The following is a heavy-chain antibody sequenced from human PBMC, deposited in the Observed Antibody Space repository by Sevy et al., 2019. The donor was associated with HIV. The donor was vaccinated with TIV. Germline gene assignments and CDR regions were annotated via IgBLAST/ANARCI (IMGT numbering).Heavy chain of an antibody. CDR2: VWYDGSYK. CDR1: GFISSDYG. CDR3: ARDKLLPVMVSMVRGALSYYFDY. D-gene: IGHD3-10*01. Sequence: GGSLRLSCAASGFISSDYGMHWVRQAPGKGLEWVAVVWYDGSYKYYTDSVKGRFTISRDNSNNMVFLQMNSLRAGDTAVYYCARDKLLPVMVSMVRGALSYYFDYWGQGTLVTVSS. V-gene: IGHV3-33*01. J-gene: IGHJ4*02.